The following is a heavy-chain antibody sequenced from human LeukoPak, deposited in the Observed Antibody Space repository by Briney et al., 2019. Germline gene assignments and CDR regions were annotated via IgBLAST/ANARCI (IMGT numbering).Heavy chain of an antibody. D-gene: IGHD1-26*01. CDR3: ARDLPSGSPRYNWFDP. CDR1: GYTLTSYG. CDR2: ISAYNGNT. Sequence: ASVKVSCKASGYTLTSYGISWVRQAPGQGLEWMGWISAYNGNTNYAQKLQGRVTMTTDTSTSTAYMELRSLRSDDTAVYYCARDLPSGSPRYNWFDPWGQGTLVTVSS. V-gene: IGHV1-18*01. J-gene: IGHJ5*02.